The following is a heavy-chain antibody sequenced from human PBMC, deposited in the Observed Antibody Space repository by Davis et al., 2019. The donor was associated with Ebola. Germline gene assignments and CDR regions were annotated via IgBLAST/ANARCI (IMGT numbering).Heavy chain of an antibody. CDR3: ARDIVVVPAARYQNWFDP. J-gene: IGHJ5*02. CDR2: INHSGST. Sequence: MPSETLSLTCTVSGGSISSSTYYWGWIRQPPGKGLEWIGEINHSGSTNYNPSLKSRVTISVDTSKNQFSLKLSSVTAADTAVYYCARDIVVVPAARYQNWFDPWGQGTLVTVSS. D-gene: IGHD2-2*01. CDR1: GGSISSSTYY. V-gene: IGHV4-39*07.